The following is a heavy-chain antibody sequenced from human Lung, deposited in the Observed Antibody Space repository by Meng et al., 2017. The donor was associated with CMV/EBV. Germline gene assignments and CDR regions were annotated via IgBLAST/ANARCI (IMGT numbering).Heavy chain of an antibody. J-gene: IGHJ3*02. Sequence: SGPXLVKPTQTLTLTCTFSGFSLSTSGMRVSWIRQPPGQALEWLARIDWDDDKFYNTSLKTRLTVSKDTSANQVVFTMTNMDPVDTATYYCARFQIGYVGAFDIWGPGTMVTVSS. CDR2: IDWDDDK. V-gene: IGHV2-70D*14. CDR3: ARFQIGYVGAFDI. CDR1: GFSLSTSGMR. D-gene: IGHD5-12*01.